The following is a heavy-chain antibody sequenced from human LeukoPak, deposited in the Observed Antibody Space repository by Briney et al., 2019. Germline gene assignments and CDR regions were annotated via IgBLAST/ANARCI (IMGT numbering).Heavy chain of an antibody. J-gene: IGHJ4*02. CDR2: ISWNSGSI. V-gene: IGHV3-9*01. D-gene: IGHD6-13*01. Sequence: GRSLRLSCAASGFTFDDYAMHWVRQAPGKGLEWVSGISWNSGSIGYADSVKGRFTISRDNAKNSLYLQMNSLRAEDAALNYCAKDIDGAAAGIDYWGQGTLVTVSS. CDR3: AKDIDGAAAGIDY. CDR1: GFTFDDYA.